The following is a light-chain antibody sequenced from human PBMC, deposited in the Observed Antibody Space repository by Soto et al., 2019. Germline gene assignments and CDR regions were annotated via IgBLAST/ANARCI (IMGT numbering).Light chain of an antibody. CDR2: GNS. CDR1: NSNIGAGYD. V-gene: IGLV1-40*01. CDR3: QSYDSRLSGYV. Sequence: QSVLTQPPSVSGAPGQRVTISCTGSNSNIGAGYDVHWYQQLPGTAPKLLIHGNSNRPSGVPDRFSGSKSGTSASLAITRLQADDEADYYCQSYDSRLSGYVFGTGTKVTVL. J-gene: IGLJ1*01.